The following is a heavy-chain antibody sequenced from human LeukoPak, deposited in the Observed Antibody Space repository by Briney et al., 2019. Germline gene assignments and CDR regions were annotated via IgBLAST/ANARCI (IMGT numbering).Heavy chain of an antibody. V-gene: IGHV3-7*01. D-gene: IGHD1-1*01. Sequence: GSLRLSCAASGFTFSSYWMSWVRQAPGKGLEWVANIKQDGSETKYVDSVKGRFTISRDNAKNSLYLQMNSLRVEDTAVYYCARDGIRSSDYWGQGTLVTVSS. J-gene: IGHJ4*02. CDR1: GFTFSSYW. CDR2: IKQDGSET. CDR3: ARDGIRSSDY.